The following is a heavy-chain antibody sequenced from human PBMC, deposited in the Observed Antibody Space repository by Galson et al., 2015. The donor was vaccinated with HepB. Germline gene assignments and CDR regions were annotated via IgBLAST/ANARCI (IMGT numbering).Heavy chain of an antibody. Sequence: SVKVSCKASGGTFSSYAISWVRQAPGQGLEWMGGIIPIFGTANYAQKFQGRVTITADKSTSTAYMELSSLRSEDTAVYYCALTGGVDYGDYDLWFDPWGQGTLVTVSS. J-gene: IGHJ5*02. V-gene: IGHV1-69*06. CDR2: IIPIFGTA. D-gene: IGHD4-17*01. CDR1: GGTFSSYA. CDR3: ALTGGVDYGDYDLWFDP.